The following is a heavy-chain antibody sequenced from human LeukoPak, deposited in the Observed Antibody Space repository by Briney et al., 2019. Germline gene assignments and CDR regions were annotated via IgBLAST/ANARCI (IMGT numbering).Heavy chain of an antibody. Sequence: GSLRLSCAASGFTFSSYGMHWVRQAPGKGLEWIGYIYYSGSTNYNPSLKSRVTISVDTSKNQFSLRLSSVTAADTAVYYCARVTGYMIEDYFDYWGQGTLVTVSS. CDR1: GFTFSSYG. J-gene: IGHJ4*02. V-gene: IGHV4-59*01. CDR3: ARVTGYMIEDYFDY. D-gene: IGHD3-22*01. CDR2: IYYSGST.